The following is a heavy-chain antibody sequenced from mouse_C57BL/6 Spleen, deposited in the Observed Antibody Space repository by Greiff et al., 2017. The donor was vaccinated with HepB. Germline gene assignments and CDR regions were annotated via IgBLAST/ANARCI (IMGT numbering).Heavy chain of an antibody. J-gene: IGHJ3*01. V-gene: IGHV2-2*01. Sequence: QVQLQQSGPGLVQPSQSLSITCTVSGFSLTSYGVHWVRQSPGKGLEWLGVIWSGGSTDYNAAFISRLSISKDNSKSQVFFKMNSLQADDTAIYYCARGGISYSNSWFAYWGQGTLVTVSA. CDR1: GFSLTSYG. D-gene: IGHD2-5*01. CDR2: IWSGGST. CDR3: ARGGISYSNSWFAY.